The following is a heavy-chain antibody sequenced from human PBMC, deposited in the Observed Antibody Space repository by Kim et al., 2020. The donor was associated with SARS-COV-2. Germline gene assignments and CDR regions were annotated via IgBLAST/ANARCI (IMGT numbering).Heavy chain of an antibody. CDR3: AREPTYCSGGSSYSNGFDP. J-gene: IGHJ5*02. D-gene: IGHD2-15*01. Sequence: GRFSISRDNAKNILYLQMNSLRAEDTAVYFCAREPTYCSGGSSYSNGFDPWGQGTLVTVSS. V-gene: IGHV3-74*01.